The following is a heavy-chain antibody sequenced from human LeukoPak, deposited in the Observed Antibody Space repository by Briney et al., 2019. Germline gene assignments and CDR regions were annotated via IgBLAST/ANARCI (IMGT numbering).Heavy chain of an antibody. CDR3: AKEQDSSGWSRGGFDY. CDR1: RFTFSNYA. CDR2: ISGTGGST. J-gene: IGHJ4*02. D-gene: IGHD6-19*01. V-gene: IGHV3-23*01. Sequence: GGSPRLSCAASRFTFSNYAMTWVRQAPGKGLEWVSAISGTGGSTYYADSVKGRFTISRDNSKNTLYLQMNSLRAEDTAVYYCAKEQDSSGWSRGGFDYWGQGTLVTVSS.